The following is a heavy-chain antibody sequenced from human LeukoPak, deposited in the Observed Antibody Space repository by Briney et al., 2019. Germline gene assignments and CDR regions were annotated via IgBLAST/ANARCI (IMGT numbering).Heavy chain of an antibody. D-gene: IGHD1-26*01. V-gene: IGHV1-18*01. CDR2: ISAFNGNT. CDR1: GYIFNSHG. J-gene: IGHJ4*02. CDR3: ARDPVGANGVFDY. Sequence: GASVKVSCKASGYIFNSHGISWVRQAPGQGLEWMGWISAFNGNTNYAQKFQGRVTMTTGTSTNTAYMELRSLSSDDTAVYFCARDPVGANGVFDYWGQGTLVTVSS.